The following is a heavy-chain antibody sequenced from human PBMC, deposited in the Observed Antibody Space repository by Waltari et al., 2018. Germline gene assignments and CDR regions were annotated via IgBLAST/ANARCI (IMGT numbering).Heavy chain of an antibody. Sequence: EVQLVESGGGLVQPGGSLRLSCAASGFTFSSYSMNWVRQAPGKGLEWMGIIYPGDADTRYSPSFQGQVTISADKSISTAYLQWSSLKASDTAMYYCARQYSSSSSAFDIWGQGTMVTVSS. CDR1: GFTFSSYS. J-gene: IGHJ3*02. D-gene: IGHD6-6*01. V-gene: IGHV5-51*01. CDR2: IYPGDADT. CDR3: ARQYSSSSSAFDI.